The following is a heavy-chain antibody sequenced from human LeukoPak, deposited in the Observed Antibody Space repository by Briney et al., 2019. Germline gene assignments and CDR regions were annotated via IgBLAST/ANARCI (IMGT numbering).Heavy chain of an antibody. J-gene: IGHJ6*03. CDR1: GGSISSYY. Sequence: SETLSLTCTVSGGSISSYYWSWIRQPAGKGLEWIGRVYTSGSTNYNPSLKSRVTMSVDTSKNQFSLKLSSVTAADTAVYYCARAPGNYDILTGSYMDVWGKGTTVTVSS. CDR2: VYTSGST. CDR3: ARAPGNYDILTGSYMDV. V-gene: IGHV4-4*07. D-gene: IGHD3-9*01.